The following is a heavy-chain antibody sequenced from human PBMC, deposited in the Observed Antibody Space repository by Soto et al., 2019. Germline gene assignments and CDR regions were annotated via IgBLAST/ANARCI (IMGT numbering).Heavy chain of an antibody. V-gene: IGHV1-69*13. J-gene: IGHJ3*02. D-gene: IGHD3-22*01. CDR1: GGTFSSYA. Sequence: VKVSCKASGGTFSSYAISWVRQAPGQGLEWMGGIIPIFGTANYAQKFQGRVTITADESTSTAYMELSSLRSEDTAVYYCARVRYYDSSGYYWDAFDIWGQGTMVTVSS. CDR2: IIPIFGTA. CDR3: ARVRYYDSSGYYWDAFDI.